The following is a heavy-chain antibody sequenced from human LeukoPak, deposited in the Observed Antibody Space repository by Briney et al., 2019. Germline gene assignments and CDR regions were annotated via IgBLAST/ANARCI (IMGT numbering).Heavy chain of an antibody. CDR2: ISSSSSYI. CDR1: GFTLSSYA. CDR3: AREISGPLAAAGGYYYYYMDV. D-gene: IGHD6-13*01. Sequence: GGSLRLSCVASGFTLSSYAMSWVRQAPGKGLEWVSSISSSSSYIYYVDSVKGRFTISRDNAKNSLYLQMNSLRAEDTAVYYCAREISGPLAAAGGYYYYYMDVWGKGTTVTIS. V-gene: IGHV3-21*01. J-gene: IGHJ6*03.